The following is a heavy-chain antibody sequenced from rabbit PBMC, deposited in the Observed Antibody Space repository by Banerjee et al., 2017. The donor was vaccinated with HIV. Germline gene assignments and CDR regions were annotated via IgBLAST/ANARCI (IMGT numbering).Heavy chain of an antibody. Sequence: QQQLEESGGGLVKPEGSLTLTCKASGFSFSSSDYMCWVRQAPGKGLEWISCIAGGASAFTYSATWAKGRFTCSKTSSTTVTLQMTSLTVADTATYFCARDTGSSFSSYGMDLWGPGTLVTVS. D-gene: IGHD8-1*01. J-gene: IGHJ6*01. CDR2: IAGGASAFT. CDR3: ARDTGSSFSSYGMDL. CDR1: GFSFSSSDY. V-gene: IGHV1S45*01.